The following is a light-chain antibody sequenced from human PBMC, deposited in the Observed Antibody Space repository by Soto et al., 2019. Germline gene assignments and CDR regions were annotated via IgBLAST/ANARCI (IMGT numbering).Light chain of an antibody. V-gene: IGKV3-20*01. CDR2: GAS. CDR1: QSVSSLY. CDR3: QQYDNAPRT. Sequence: EIVLTQSPGTLSLFPGERATLSCRASQSVSSLYLAWYQQNPGRAPRLLIYGASTRATSFPARFSGSGSGRDFTRTINSLQAEDCAVYYCQQYDNAPRTFGQGTRLEIK. J-gene: IGKJ5*01.